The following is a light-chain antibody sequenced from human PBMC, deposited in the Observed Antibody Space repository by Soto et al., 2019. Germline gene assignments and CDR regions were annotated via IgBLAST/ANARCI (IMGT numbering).Light chain of an antibody. Sequence: DLKMTQSPSSLSASVGDRVIITCRASQGIGDDLGWYQQKPGKAPKRLIYAASSLQSGVPSRFSGSGSGTDLTLTISRLQPDDLASYSCLQHNTYPWTFGPGTKVEVK. CDR2: AAS. CDR1: QGIGDD. V-gene: IGKV1-17*01. J-gene: IGKJ1*01. CDR3: LQHNTYPWT.